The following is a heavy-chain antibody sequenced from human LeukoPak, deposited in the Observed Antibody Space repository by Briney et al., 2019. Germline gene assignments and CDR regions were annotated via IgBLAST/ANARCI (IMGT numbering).Heavy chain of an antibody. CDR3: ARDGDLNTNFDY. CDR2: TKPDGSAE. V-gene: IGHV3-7*01. J-gene: IGHJ4*02. Sequence: PGGFLRLSCAALGFTFRNYWMGWVRQAPGRGLEWVANTKPDGSAEYYADSVRGRFTTSRDNANNFLYLQMNRLRAEDTAVYYCARDGDLNTNFDYWGQGTLVTVSS. D-gene: IGHD2-21*02. CDR1: GFTFRNYW.